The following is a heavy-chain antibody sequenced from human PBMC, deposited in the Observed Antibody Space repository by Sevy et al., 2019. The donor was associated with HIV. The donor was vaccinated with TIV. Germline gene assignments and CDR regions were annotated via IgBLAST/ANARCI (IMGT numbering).Heavy chain of an antibody. CDR2: MNPNSGNT. Sequence: ASVKFSCKASGYTFTSYDINWVRQATGQGLEWMGWMNPNSGNTGYAQKFQGRVTMTRNTSISTAYMELSSLRSEDTAVYYCARNIWRYYYYGMDVWGQGTTVTVSS. CDR3: ARNIWRYYYYGMDV. J-gene: IGHJ6*02. V-gene: IGHV1-8*01. CDR1: GYTFTSYD.